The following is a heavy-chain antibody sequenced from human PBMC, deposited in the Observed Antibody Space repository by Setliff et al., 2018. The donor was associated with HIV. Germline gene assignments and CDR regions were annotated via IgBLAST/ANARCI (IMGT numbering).Heavy chain of an antibody. CDR3: AKDGISGGSYPPYYSDY. CDR1: GFTFNTYG. Sequence: GESLKISCSASGFTFNTYGMSWVRQAPGKGLEWVSVISGSGSGTFYADSVKGRFTISRDNSKNTLYLQMNRLRVDDTAVYYCAKDGISGGSYPPYYSDYWGHGTLVTVSS. J-gene: IGHJ4*01. CDR2: ISGSGSGT. D-gene: IGHD2-15*01. V-gene: IGHV3-23*01.